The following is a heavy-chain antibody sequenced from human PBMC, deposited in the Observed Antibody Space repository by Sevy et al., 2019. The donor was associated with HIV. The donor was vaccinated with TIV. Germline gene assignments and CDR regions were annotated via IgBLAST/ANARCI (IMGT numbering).Heavy chain of an antibody. D-gene: IGHD4-17*01. Sequence: GKSLKISCKGSGYSFTTYWIGWVRQMPGKGLEWMGIIYPADSDTRYSPSFQGQVTISADKSISTAYLQWSSLKASDTPMYNCANLWESRGDYPRYIAYWGQGTLVTVSS. V-gene: IGHV5-51*01. CDR2: IYPADSDT. CDR1: GYSFTTYW. J-gene: IGHJ4*02. CDR3: ANLWESRGDYPRYIAY.